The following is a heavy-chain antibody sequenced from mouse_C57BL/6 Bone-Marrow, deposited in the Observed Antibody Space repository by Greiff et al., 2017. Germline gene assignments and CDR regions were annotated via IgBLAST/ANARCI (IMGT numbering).Heavy chain of an antibody. V-gene: IGHV14-4*01. CDR3: TRRYFDV. J-gene: IGHJ1*03. CDR1: GYNIKDDY. Sequence: EVKLMESGAELVRPGASVKLSCTASGYNIKDDYMHWVKQRPEQGLEWIGWFDPENGDTESASKFQGKATITADTSTNTAYLQLIVLTSEDSAVYYCTRRYFDVWGTGTTVTVSS. CDR2: FDPENGDT.